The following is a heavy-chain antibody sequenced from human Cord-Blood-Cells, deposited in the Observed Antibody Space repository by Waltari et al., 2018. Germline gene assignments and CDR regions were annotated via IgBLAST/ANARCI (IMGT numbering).Heavy chain of an antibody. J-gene: IGHJ4*02. Sequence: QVQLVESGGGVVQPGRPLRLSCAASGFTFSRYAMHWVRQAPGKGLEWVAVISYDGSNKYYADSVKGRFTISRDNSKNTLYLQMNSLRAEDTAVYYCARVTGDPGGHFDYWGQGTLVTVSS. D-gene: IGHD7-27*01. CDR1: GFTFSRYA. CDR3: ARVTGDPGGHFDY. V-gene: IGHV3-30-3*01. CDR2: ISYDGSNK.